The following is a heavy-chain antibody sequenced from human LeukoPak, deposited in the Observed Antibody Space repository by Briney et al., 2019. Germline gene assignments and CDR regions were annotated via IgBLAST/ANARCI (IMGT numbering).Heavy chain of an antibody. V-gene: IGHV5-51*01. CDR1: GYSFTSYW. CDR3: ARQLLWFGEYPHHDDDWFDP. CDR2: IYPGDSDT. D-gene: IGHD3-10*01. Sequence: GESLKISCKGSGYSFTSYWIGWVRPMPGKGLEWMGIIYPGDSDTRYSPSFQGQVTISADKSISTAYLQWSSLKASDTAMYYCARQLLWFGEYPHHDDDWFDPWGQGTLVTVSS. J-gene: IGHJ5*02.